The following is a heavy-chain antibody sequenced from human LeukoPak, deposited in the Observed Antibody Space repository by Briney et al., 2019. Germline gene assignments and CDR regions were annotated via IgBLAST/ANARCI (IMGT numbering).Heavy chain of an antibody. CDR2: ISAYNGNT. CDR1: GYTFTSYG. J-gene: IGHJ4*02. D-gene: IGHD4-17*01. Sequence: GASVKVSCKASGYTFTSYGISWVRQAPGQGLEWMGWISAYNGNTNYAQKLQGRVTITTDTSTSTAYMELRSLRSDDTAVYYCARGADMTTVTYVDYWGQGTLVTVSS. V-gene: IGHV1-18*01. CDR3: ARGADMTTVTYVDY.